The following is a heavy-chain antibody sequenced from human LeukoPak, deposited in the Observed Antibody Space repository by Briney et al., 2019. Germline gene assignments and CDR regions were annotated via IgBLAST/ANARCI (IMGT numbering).Heavy chain of an antibody. CDR2: ISYSGST. J-gene: IGHJ4*02. D-gene: IGHD1-26*01. Sequence: SQTLSLTCTVSGGSISSYYWSWIRQPPGKGLEWIGYISYSGSTNYNPSLKSRVTISVDTSKNQFSLKLSSVTAADTAVYYCARGSGSSPLGYWGQGTLVTVSS. CDR1: GGSISSYY. CDR3: ARGSGSSPLGY. V-gene: IGHV4-59*08.